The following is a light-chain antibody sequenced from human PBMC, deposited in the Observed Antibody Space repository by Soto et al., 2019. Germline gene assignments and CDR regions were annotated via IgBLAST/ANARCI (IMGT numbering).Light chain of an antibody. CDR1: RSDIGSYNL. Sequence: QSVLTQPASVSGSPGQSITISCTGTRSDIGSYNLVSWYQPHPGKAPKLMIYEGSKRPSGVSNRFSGSKSGNTASLTISGLQAEDEADYYCCSYAGTITYVFGTGTKLTV. V-gene: IGLV2-23*01. J-gene: IGLJ1*01. CDR3: CSYAGTITYV. CDR2: EGS.